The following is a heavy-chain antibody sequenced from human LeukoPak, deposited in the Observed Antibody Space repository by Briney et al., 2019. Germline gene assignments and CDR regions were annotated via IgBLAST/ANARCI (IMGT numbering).Heavy chain of an antibody. CDR2: TNHSGST. Sequence: SETLSLTCAVYGGSFSGYYWSWIRQPPGKGLEWIGETNHSGSTNYNPSLKSRVTISVDTSKNQFSLKLSSVTAADTAVYYCARGACSGGSCYLYFDYWGQGTLVTVSS. V-gene: IGHV4-34*01. J-gene: IGHJ4*02. CDR3: ARGACSGGSCYLYFDY. D-gene: IGHD2-15*01. CDR1: GGSFSGYY.